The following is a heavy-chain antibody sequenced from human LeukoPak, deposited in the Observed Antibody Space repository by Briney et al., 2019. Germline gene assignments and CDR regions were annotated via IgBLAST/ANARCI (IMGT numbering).Heavy chain of an antibody. V-gene: IGHV4-30-2*01. J-gene: IGHJ4*02. Sequence: PSQTLSLTCTVSGGSISSGGYYWSWIRQPPGKGLEWIGEINHSGSTNYNPSLKSRVTISVDTSKNQFSLKLSSVTAADTAVYYCARGPGRLFRLNYYDSSGIYYFDYWGQGTLVTVSS. CDR3: ARGPGRLFRLNYYDSSGIYYFDY. D-gene: IGHD3-22*01. CDR1: GGSISSGGYY. CDR2: INHSGST.